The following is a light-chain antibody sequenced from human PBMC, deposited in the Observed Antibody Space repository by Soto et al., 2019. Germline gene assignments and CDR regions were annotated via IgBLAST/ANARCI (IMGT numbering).Light chain of an antibody. V-gene: IGLV2-14*03. CDR3: SSYSGSSTRVV. CDR1: SSDVGGYNY. Sequence: QSALTQPASVSGSPGQSITISCTGTSSDVGGYNYVSWYQQHPGKAPKFMIYDVYHRPSGVSNRFSGSKSGNTASLTISGLQAEDEADYYCSSYSGSSTRVVFGGGTKLTVL. J-gene: IGLJ2*01. CDR2: DVY.